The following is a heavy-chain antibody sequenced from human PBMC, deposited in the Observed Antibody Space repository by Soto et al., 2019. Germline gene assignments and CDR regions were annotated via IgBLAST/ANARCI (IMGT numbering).Heavy chain of an antibody. J-gene: IGHJ4*02. CDR2: ISYDGSNK. V-gene: IGHV3-30-3*01. CDR3: ASPPNYGGRYFDY. D-gene: IGHD4-17*01. Sequence: GGSLRLSCAASGFTFSSYAMRRVRQAPGKGLEWVAVISYDGSNKYYADSVKGRFTISRDNSKNTLYLQMNSLRAEDTAVYYCASPPNYGGRYFDYWGQGTLVTVSS. CDR1: GFTFSSYA.